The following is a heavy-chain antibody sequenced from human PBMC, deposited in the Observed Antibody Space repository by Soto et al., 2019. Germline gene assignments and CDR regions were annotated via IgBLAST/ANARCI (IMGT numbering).Heavy chain of an antibody. J-gene: IGHJ4*02. CDR3: AAGLRFRYFDY. CDR2: YHGDGST. V-gene: IGHV3-53*04. Sequence: EVQLVESGGNLVQPGGSLRLSCAASGFTVSGNSMTWVRQAPGEGLEWVSVYHGDGSTYYADSVKGRFTIFRHDSKNTLYLQMNSLRPDDTAVYYCAAGLRFRYFDYWGQGTLVTVSS. CDR1: GFTVSGNS. D-gene: IGHD5-12*01.